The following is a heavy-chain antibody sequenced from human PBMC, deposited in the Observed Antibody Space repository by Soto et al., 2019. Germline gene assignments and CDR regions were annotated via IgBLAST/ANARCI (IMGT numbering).Heavy chain of an antibody. CDR3: ARRTEFDIVVVPAQVGFDQ. V-gene: IGHV4-39*01. CDR1: GGSISSSSYY. J-gene: IGHJ4*02. CDR2: IYYSGST. D-gene: IGHD2-2*01. Sequence: PSEPLSLTCTVSGGSISSSSYYWGWIRQPPGKGLEWIGSIYYSGSTYYNPSLKSRVTISVDTSKNQFSLKLSSVTAADTAVYYCARRTEFDIVVVPAQVGFDQWGQGTLVTVSS.